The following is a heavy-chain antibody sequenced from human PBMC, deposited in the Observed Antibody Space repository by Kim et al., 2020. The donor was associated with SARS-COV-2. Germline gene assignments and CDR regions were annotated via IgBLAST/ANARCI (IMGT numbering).Heavy chain of an antibody. CDR2: GSN. J-gene: IGHJ5*02. CDR3: AEGLRPFDP. Sequence: GSNYYHPSLKSRVTISVDTSKNHFPLRLSSVTAADTAVYYCAEGLRPFDPWGQGTLVTVSS. V-gene: IGHV4-39*06.